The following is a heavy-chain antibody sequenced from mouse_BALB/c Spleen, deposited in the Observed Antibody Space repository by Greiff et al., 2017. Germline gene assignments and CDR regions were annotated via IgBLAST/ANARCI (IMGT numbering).Heavy chain of an antibody. V-gene: IGHV3-8*02. CDR1: GDSITSGY. CDR2: ISYSGST. D-gene: IGHD1-1*01. Sequence: EVKVEESGPSLVKPSQTLSLTCSVTGDSITSGYWNWIRKFPGNKLEYMGYISYSGSTYYNPSLKSRISITRDTSKNQYYLQLNSVTTEDTATYYCARSPHYYGSSYYAMDYWGQGTSVTVSS. CDR3: ARSPHYYGSSYYAMDY. J-gene: IGHJ4*01.